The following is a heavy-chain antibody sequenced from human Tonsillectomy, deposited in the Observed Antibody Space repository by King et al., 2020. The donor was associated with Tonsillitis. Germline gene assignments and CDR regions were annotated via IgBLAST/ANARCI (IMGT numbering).Heavy chain of an antibody. V-gene: IGHV3-9*01. CDR2: ISWSSGDI. Sequence: EVHLVESGGGLVQPGASLRLSCAGSGFTFGDHAMHWVRQAPGKGLEWVSGISWSSGDIVFADSMKGRFTISRDNAKSSLYLQMNSLRPEDTALYYCAKDINSSPGDYYYYMDV. J-gene: IGHJ6*03. CDR1: GFTFGDHA. CDR3: AKDINSSPGDYYYYMDV. D-gene: IGHD6-6*01.